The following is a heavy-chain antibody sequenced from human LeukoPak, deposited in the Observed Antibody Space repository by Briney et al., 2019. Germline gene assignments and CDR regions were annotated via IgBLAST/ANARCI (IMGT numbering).Heavy chain of an antibody. CDR1: GGTFSSYA. J-gene: IGHJ4*02. D-gene: IGHD1-26*01. CDR2: ISAYNGNT. V-gene: IGHV1-18*01. Sequence: GASVKVSCKASGGTFSSYAISWVRQAPGQGLEWMGWISAYNGNTNYAQKLQGRVTMTTDTSTSTAYMELRSLRSDDTAVYYCARDLILGASDYWGQGTLVTVSS. CDR3: ARDLILGASDY.